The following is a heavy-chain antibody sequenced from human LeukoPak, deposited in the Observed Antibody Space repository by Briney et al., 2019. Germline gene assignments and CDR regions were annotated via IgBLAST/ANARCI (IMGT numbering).Heavy chain of an antibody. J-gene: IGHJ4*02. Sequence: GGSLRLSCAASGLTFSSYGMHWVRQAPGKGLEWVAVISYDGSNKYYADSVKGRFTISRDNSKNTLYLQMNSLRAEDTAVYYCARDRGGTQGFDYWGQGTLVTVSS. CDR2: ISYDGSNK. CDR3: ARDRGGTQGFDY. V-gene: IGHV3-30*03. D-gene: IGHD3-16*01. CDR1: GLTFSSYG.